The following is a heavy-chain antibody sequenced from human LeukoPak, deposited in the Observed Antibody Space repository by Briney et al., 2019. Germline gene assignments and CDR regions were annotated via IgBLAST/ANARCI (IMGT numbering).Heavy chain of an antibody. CDR3: AAARESPRYSSGWYGFDP. CDR1: GFTFTSSA. J-gene: IGHJ5*02. CDR2: IVVGSGNT. D-gene: IGHD6-19*01. Sequence: TXVKVSCKASGFTFTSSAMQWVRQARGQRLEWIGWIVVGSGNTNYAQKFQERVTITRDISTSTAYMELSSLRSEDTAVYYCAAARESPRYSSGWYGFDPWGQGTLVTVSS. V-gene: IGHV1-58*02.